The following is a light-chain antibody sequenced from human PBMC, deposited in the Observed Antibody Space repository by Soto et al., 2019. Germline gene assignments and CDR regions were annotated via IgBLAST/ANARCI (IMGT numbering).Light chain of an antibody. CDR1: QSVNNN. CDR2: DAS. CDR3: QQYGISTWP. J-gene: IGKJ1*01. V-gene: IGKV3D-15*01. Sequence: EIVMPQYTVTLSVSPGERATLSCTASQSVNNNVAWYQQKPGQPPRLLIYDASTRATGIPARFSGSGSGTDFTLTISRLEPEDFAVYYCQQYGISTWPFGQVTKVDIK.